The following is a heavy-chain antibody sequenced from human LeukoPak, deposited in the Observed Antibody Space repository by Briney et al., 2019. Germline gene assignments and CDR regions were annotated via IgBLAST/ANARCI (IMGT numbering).Heavy chain of an antibody. Sequence: GGSLRLSCAASGFTFSSYSMNWVRQAPGKGLEWVSYISSSSTIYYADSVKGRFTISRDNAKNSLYLQMNSLRAEDTAVYYCARAGYYDSSGYYPFDYWGQGTLVTVSS. CDR3: ARAGYYDSSGYYPFDY. J-gene: IGHJ4*02. D-gene: IGHD3-22*01. CDR1: GFTFSSYS. CDR2: ISSSSTI. V-gene: IGHV3-48*04.